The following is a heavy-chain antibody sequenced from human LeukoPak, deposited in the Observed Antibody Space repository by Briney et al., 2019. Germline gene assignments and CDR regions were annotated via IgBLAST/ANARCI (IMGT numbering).Heavy chain of an antibody. D-gene: IGHD5-24*01. J-gene: IGHJ4*02. CDR1: GFSFSTYD. Sequence: PGGSLRLSCVGSGFSFSTYDMGWVRQTPGKGLEWVSAISTTGDYTEDADSVKGRFTISRDNSQNTLFLQMHSLRAEDTAVYYCAKKPATIKFPFDIWGQGTLVTVSP. CDR2: ISTTGDYT. V-gene: IGHV3-23*01. CDR3: AKKPATIKFPFDI.